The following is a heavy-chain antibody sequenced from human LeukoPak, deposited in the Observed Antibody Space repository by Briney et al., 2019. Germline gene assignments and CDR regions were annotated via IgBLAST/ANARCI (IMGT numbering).Heavy chain of an antibody. Sequence: GASVKVSCKASGGTFSSYAISWVRQAPGQGLEWMGGIIPIFGTANYAQKSQGRVTITADESTSTAYMELSSLRSEDTAVYYCATIGGVPAANAFDIWGQGTMVTVSS. V-gene: IGHV1-69*13. CDR2: IIPIFGTA. CDR1: GGTFSSYA. CDR3: ATIGGVPAANAFDI. J-gene: IGHJ3*02. D-gene: IGHD2-2*01.